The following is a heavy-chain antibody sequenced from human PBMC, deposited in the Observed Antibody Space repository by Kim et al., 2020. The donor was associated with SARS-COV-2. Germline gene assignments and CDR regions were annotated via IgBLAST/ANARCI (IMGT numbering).Heavy chain of an antibody. CDR1: GGSIISSTHY. CDR3: VKVDEEFDN. J-gene: IGHJ4*02. V-gene: IGHV4-39*07. Sequence: SETLSLTCTVSGGSIISSTHYWGWVRQAPGKGLEWIGSVSDDGKTWYDPSLKSRVTLSIDKSNNQFFLRLTSVTAADTAVYFCVKVDEEFDNWGQGTLV. CDR2: VSDDGKT.